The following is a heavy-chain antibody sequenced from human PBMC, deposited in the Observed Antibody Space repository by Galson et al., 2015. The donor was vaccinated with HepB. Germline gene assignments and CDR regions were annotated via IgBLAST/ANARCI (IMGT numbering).Heavy chain of an antibody. CDR1: GYTFSSYL. V-gene: IGHV7-4-1*02. J-gene: IGHJ4*02. Sequence: SVKVSCKASGYTFSSYLMNWVRQAPGQGLEWMGWINTNTGNPTYAQGFTGRFVFSLDTSVSTAYLQISSLKAEDTAVYYCARDRDSESYSFYFDDWGQGTLVTVSS. CDR2: INTNTGNP. D-gene: IGHD1-26*01. CDR3: ARDRDSESYSFYFDD.